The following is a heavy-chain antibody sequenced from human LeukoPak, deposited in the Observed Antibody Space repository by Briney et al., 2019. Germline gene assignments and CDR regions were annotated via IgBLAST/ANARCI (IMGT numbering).Heavy chain of an antibody. Sequence: ASVKVSCKASGYTFTSYDISWVRQATGQGLEWIGWMNPNSGNTGYAQKFQGRVTMTRNTSISTAYMELSSLRSEDTAVYYCARVDSSTIFYYYYGMDVWGQGTTVTVSS. CDR3: ARVDSSTIFYYYYGMDV. CDR2: MNPNSGNT. V-gene: IGHV1-8*01. J-gene: IGHJ6*02. D-gene: IGHD3-3*01. CDR1: GYTFTSYD.